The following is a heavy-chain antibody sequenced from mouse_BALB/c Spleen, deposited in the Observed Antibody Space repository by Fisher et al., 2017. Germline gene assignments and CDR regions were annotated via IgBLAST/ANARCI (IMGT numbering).Heavy chain of an antibody. J-gene: IGHJ4*01. Sequence: RFTISRDNAKNTLYLQMTSLRSEDTAMYYCARDGYYNAMDYWGQGTSVTVSS. V-gene: IGHV5-6-3*01. D-gene: IGHD2-2*01. CDR3: ARDGYYNAMDY.